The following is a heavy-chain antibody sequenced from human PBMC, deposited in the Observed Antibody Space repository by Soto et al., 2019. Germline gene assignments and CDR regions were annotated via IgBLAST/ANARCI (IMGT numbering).Heavy chain of an antibody. V-gene: IGHV4-59*13. Sequence: PSETLSLTSTVTGGSISTYYWSWIRQPPGKGLEWIGHIYYTGNTNYNPSLKSRVTISVDTSTNRFSLRLRSVSAADTAVYYCTREVGCSGGSCYNFGWFDPWGQGTLVTVSS. D-gene: IGHD2-15*01. J-gene: IGHJ5*02. CDR1: GGSISTYY. CDR2: IYYTGNT. CDR3: TREVGCSGGSCYNFGWFDP.